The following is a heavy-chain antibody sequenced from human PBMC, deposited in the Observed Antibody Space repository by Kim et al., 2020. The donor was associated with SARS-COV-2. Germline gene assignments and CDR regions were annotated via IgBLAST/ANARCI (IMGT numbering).Heavy chain of an antibody. CDR2: IKSKTDGGTT. J-gene: IGHJ3*02. D-gene: IGHD4-17*01. CDR3: TTDQYVSIYDYGDYISFSDAFDI. Sequence: GGSLRLSCAASGFTFSNAWMSWVRQAPGKGLEWVGRIKSKTDGGTTDYAAPVKGRFTISRDDSKNTLYLQMNSLKTEDTAVYYCTTDQYVSIYDYGDYISFSDAFDIWGQGTMVTVSS. CDR1: GFTFSNAW. V-gene: IGHV3-15*01.